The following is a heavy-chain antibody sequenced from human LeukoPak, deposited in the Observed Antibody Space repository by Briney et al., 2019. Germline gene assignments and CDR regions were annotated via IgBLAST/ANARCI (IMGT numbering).Heavy chain of an antibody. V-gene: IGHV3-21*01. CDR1: GFTFSSYS. D-gene: IGHD6-13*01. J-gene: IGHJ4*02. Sequence: GGSLRLSCAASGFTFSSYSMNWVRQAPGKGLEWVSSISSSSSYIYYADSVKDRFTISRDNAKNSLYLQMNSLRAEDTAVYYCARMGSSWYSNYWDQGTLVTVSS. CDR2: ISSSSSYI. CDR3: ARMGSSWYSNY.